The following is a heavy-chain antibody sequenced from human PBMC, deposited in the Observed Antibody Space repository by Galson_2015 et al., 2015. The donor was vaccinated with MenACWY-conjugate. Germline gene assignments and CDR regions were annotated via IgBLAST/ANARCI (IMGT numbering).Heavy chain of an antibody. CDR1: GYTFSSYA. V-gene: IGHV1-3*01. J-gene: IGHJ4*02. D-gene: IGHD5-18*01. Sequence: SVKVSCKASGYTFSSYAMHWVRQAPGQRLEWLGWINADNGDTKYSQKFQGRVTITRDTSASTAYMELSSLRSEDTAVYYCARDPARQIQLWYAPGYGGQGTLLTVSS. CDR2: INADNGDT. CDR3: ARDPARQIQLWYAPGY.